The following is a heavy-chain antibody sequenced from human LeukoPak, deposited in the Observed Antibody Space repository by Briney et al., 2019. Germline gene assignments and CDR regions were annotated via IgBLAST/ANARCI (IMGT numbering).Heavy chain of an antibody. J-gene: IGHJ5*02. Sequence: GGSLRLSCAASGFTFSSYSMNWVRQAPGKGLEWVSSISSSSSYIYYADSVKGRFTISRDNAKNSLYLQMNSLRAEDTAVYYCARDLGSSWYLGGFDPWGQGTLVTVSS. CDR3: ARDLGSSWYLGGFDP. CDR2: ISSSSSYI. V-gene: IGHV3-21*01. D-gene: IGHD6-13*01. CDR1: GFTFSSYS.